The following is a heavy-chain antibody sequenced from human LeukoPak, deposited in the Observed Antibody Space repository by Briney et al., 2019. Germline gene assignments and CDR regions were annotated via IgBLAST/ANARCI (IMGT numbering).Heavy chain of an antibody. J-gene: IGHJ4*02. CDR3: ASRVDTTDGREFDY. CDR1: GGTFSSYA. V-gene: IGHV1-69*13. CDR2: IIPIFGTA. D-gene: IGHD5-18*01. Sequence: SVKVSCKASGGTFSSYAISWVRQAPGQGLEWMGGIIPIFGTANYAQKFQGRVTITADESTSTAYMELSSLRSEDTAVYYCASRVDTTDGREFDYWGQGTLATVSS.